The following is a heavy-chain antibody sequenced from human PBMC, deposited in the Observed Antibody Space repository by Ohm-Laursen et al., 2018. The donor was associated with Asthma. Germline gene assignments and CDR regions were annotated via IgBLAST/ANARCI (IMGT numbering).Heavy chain of an antibody. CDR3: AKGRIAVSVEIDY. D-gene: IGHD6-19*01. CDR2: ISSSGSYI. V-gene: IGHV3-21*01. J-gene: IGHJ4*02. Sequence: SLRLSCAASGFPFSAYSMNWVRQAPGKGLEWVSSISSSGSYIYYADLVKGRFTISKDDSRDTLYLQMNSLRAEDTAVYYCAKGRIAVSVEIDYWGQGTLVTVSS. CDR1: GFPFSAYS.